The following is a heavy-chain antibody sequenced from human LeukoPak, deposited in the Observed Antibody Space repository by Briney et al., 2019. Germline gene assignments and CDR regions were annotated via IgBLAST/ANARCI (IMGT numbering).Heavy chain of an antibody. J-gene: IGHJ4*02. CDR2: ISAYNGNT. CDR3: ARDRYSSSWGLFDY. V-gene: IGHV1-18*01. D-gene: IGHD6-13*01. CDR1: GYTFTSYG. Sequence: GASVKVSCKASGYTFTSYGISWVRQAPGQGLEWMGWISAYNGNTNYAQKLQGRVTMTTDTSTSTAYMELRSLRSDDTAVYYCARDRYSSSWGLFDYWGQGTLVTVSS.